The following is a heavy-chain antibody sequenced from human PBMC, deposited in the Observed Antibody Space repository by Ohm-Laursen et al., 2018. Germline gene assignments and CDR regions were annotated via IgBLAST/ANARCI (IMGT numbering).Heavy chain of an antibody. CDR1: GYTFINYD. CDR3: ARVTGYDSSGYLH. D-gene: IGHD3-22*01. J-gene: IGHJ4*02. CDR2: MNPKSGDT. Sequence: ASVKVSCKTSGYTFINYDIHWVRQASGQGLEWMGWMNPKSGDTGYARKLQGRVTMTTDTSTSTSYMELRSLRSDDTAVYYCARVTGYDSSGYLHWGQGTLVTVSS. V-gene: IGHV1-8*01.